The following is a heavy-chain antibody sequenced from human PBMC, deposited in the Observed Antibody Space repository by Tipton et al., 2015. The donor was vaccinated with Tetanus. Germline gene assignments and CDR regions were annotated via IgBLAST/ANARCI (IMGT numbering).Heavy chain of an antibody. CDR3: ARANNEFPKKGPFDS. CDR1: GDSVSGGGYF. V-gene: IGHV4-31*03. CDR2: LYYSGDT. D-gene: IGHD1-1*01. Sequence: TLSLTCTVSGDSVSGGGYFWNWGRQHPEKGLEGIGYLYYSGDTYINPSLKSRVTMSVDTSKNQISLNLSSVTAADTAVYYCARANNEFPKKGPFDSWGQGSLVIVSS. J-gene: IGHJ4*02.